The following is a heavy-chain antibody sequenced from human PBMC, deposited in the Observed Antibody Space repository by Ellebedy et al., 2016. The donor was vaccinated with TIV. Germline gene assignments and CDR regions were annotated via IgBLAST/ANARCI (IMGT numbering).Heavy chain of an antibody. CDR1: GFSVIRNY. D-gene: IGHD1-26*01. Sequence: GESLKISCAASGFSVIRNYMSWVRQAPGKGLEWVSTIYSGGSIYYADSVKGRFTISRLNSKNTLYLQMNSLRAEDPAVYYCARDQGDSGFDSWGQGTLVTVSS. V-gene: IGHV3-53*04. J-gene: IGHJ5*01. CDR2: IYSGGSI. CDR3: ARDQGDSGFDS.